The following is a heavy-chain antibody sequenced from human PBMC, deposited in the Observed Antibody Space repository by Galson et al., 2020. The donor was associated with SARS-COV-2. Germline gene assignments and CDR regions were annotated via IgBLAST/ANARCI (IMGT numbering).Heavy chain of an antibody. V-gene: IGHV3-33*01. CDR1: GFTFSSYG. J-gene: IGHJ4*02. Sequence: GGSLRLSCAASGFTFSSYGMHWVRQAPGKGLEWVAVIWYDGSNKYYADSVKGRFTISRDNSKNTLYLQMNSLRAEDTAVYYCAREIVASSWYLYYFDYWGQGTLVTVSS. CDR3: AREIVASSWYLYYFDY. D-gene: IGHD6-13*01. CDR2: IWYDGSNK.